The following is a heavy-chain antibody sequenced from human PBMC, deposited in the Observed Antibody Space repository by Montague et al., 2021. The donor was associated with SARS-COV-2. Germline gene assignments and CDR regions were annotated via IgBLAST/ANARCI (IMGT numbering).Heavy chain of an antibody. CDR2: IYYTGST. CDR1: GVSISSYY. V-gene: IGHV4-59*01. J-gene: IGHJ5*02. D-gene: IGHD6-13*01. Sequence: SETLSLTCTVSGVSISSYYWIWIRQPPGKGLEWIGYIYYTGSTNYNPSLKSRVTISVDTFKNQFSLKLSSVTAADTAVYYCARGVASSEGNWFDPWGQGTLVTVSS. CDR3: ARGVASSEGNWFDP.